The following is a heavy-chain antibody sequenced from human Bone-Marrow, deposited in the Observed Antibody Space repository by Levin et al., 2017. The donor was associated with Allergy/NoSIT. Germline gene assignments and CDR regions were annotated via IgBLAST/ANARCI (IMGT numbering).Heavy chain of an antibody. CDR3: ARAPPYSSSWYGAFDY. CDR2: IFGGGST. Sequence: AGGSLRLSCAVSGSTVSSDYMSWVRQAPGKGLEWVSIIFGGGSTYYADSVKGRFIISRDNSKNTLYLQVNSLRDEDTAVYYCARAPPYSSSWYGAFDYWGQGTPVTVSS. D-gene: IGHD6-13*01. V-gene: IGHV3-66*02. CDR1: GSTVSSDY. J-gene: IGHJ4*02.